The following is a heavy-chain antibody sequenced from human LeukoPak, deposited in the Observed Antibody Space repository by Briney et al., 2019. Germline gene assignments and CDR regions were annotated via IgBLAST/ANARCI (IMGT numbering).Heavy chain of an antibody. V-gene: IGHV1-69*04. CDR2: IIPMLGIA. Sequence: SVKVSCKASGGTFISYGINWVRQAPGQGLEWMGRIIPMLGIANFEQKFQGRVTITADKSTSTAYMELSSLRSEDTAAYYCARALIATPLRVVVPEAATNYYGMDVWGQGTTVTVSS. J-gene: IGHJ6*02. D-gene: IGHD2-2*01. CDR1: GGTFISYG. CDR3: ARALIATPLRVVVPEAATNYYGMDV.